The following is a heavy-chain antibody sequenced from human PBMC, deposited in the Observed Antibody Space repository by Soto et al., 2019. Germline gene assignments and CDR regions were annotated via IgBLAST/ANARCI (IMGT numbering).Heavy chain of an antibody. D-gene: IGHD6-13*01. CDR1: GFTFSSYS. V-gene: IGHV3-48*02. Sequence: GGSLRLSCAASGFTFSSYSMNWVRQAPGKGLEWVSYISSSSSTIYYADSVKGRFTISRDNAKNSLYLQMNSLRDEETAVYYCARDDPYSSLLIPDYWGQGTLVTVSS. CDR2: ISSSSSTI. J-gene: IGHJ4*02. CDR3: ARDDPYSSLLIPDY.